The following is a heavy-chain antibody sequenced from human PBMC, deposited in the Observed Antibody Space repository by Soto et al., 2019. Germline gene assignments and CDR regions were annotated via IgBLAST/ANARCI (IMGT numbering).Heavy chain of an antibody. CDR2: IYYSGST. D-gene: IGHD3-3*01. CDR3: ASFGSRTIFGVVIIDY. J-gene: IGHJ4*02. Sequence: QLQLQESGPGLVKPSETLSLTCTVSGGSISSSSYYWGWIRQPPGKGLEWIGSIYYSGSTYYNPSLKSRVTISVDTSKNQFPLKLSSVTAADTAVYYCASFGSRTIFGVVIIDYWGQGTLVTVSS. CDR1: GGSISSSSYY. V-gene: IGHV4-39*01.